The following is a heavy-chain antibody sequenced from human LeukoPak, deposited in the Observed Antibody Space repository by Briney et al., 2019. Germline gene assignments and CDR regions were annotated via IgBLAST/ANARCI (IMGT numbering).Heavy chain of an antibody. V-gene: IGHV4-61*02. CDR1: GGSISSGSYY. CDR3: ARDSPDSHKLRWYDLDI. Sequence: PSETLSLTCTVSGGSISSGSYYWSWIRQPAGKGLEWIGRIYTSGSTNYNPSLKSRVTISVDTSKNQFSLKLSSVTAADTAVYYCARDSPDSHKLRWYDLDIWGQGTMVTVSS. CDR2: IYTSGST. J-gene: IGHJ3*02. D-gene: IGHD4-23*01.